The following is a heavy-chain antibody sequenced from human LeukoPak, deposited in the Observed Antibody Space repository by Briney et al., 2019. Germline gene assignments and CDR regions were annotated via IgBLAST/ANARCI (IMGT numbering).Heavy chain of an antibody. CDR3: ARPSCGGDCYSVDY. CDR2: INPNSGGT. J-gene: IGHJ4*02. Sequence: GASVKVSCKASGYTFTGYYMHWVRQAPGQGLEWMGWINPNSGGTNYAQKFQGRVTMTRDTSISTAYMELSRLRSDDTAVYYCARPSCGGDCYSVDYWGQGTLVTVSS. D-gene: IGHD2-21*02. V-gene: IGHV1-2*02. CDR1: GYTFTGYY.